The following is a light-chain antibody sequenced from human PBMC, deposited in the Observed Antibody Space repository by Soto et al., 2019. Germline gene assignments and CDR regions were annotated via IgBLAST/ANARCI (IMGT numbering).Light chain of an antibody. Sequence: ENVLTQSPGTLSLSPGERATLSCRASQTVSSNSLAWYQQKPGQAPRFLIYGASHRAIGIPDRFSGSGSGTDFTLTISRLEPEDFAVYWCQQYDSSPRTFGQGTKVEIK. CDR2: GAS. V-gene: IGKV3-20*01. CDR1: QTVSSNS. CDR3: QQYDSSPRT. J-gene: IGKJ1*01.